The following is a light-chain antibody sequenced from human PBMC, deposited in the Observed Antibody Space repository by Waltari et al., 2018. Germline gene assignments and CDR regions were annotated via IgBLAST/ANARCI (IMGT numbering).Light chain of an antibody. J-gene: IGKJ3*01. CDR1: QSVSSY. CDR2: DAS. CDR3: QQSYTAPFT. Sequence: EIVLTQSPATLSLSPGERATLSCRASQSVSSYLAWYQQKPGQAPRLLIYDASNRATGIPARFSGSGSGTDFTLTINSLRPEDFATYYCQQSYTAPFTFGPGTRVDLK. V-gene: IGKV3-11*01.